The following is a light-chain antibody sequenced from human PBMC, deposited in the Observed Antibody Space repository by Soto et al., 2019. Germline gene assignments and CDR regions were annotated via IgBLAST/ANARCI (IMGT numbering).Light chain of an antibody. Sequence: DIQMTQSPSTLSASVGDRVTITCRASQSISSWLAWYQQKPGKAPKLLIYDASSLESGVPSRFSGSGSGTGFTLTISSLQPDDFATYYCKQYNSYSQTFGQGTKLEIK. J-gene: IGKJ2*01. CDR2: DAS. V-gene: IGKV1-5*01. CDR3: KQYNSYSQT. CDR1: QSISSW.